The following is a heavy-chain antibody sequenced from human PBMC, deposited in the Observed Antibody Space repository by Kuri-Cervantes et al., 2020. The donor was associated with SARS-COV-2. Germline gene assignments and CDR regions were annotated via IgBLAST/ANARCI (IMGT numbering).Heavy chain of an antibody. D-gene: IGHD7-27*01. Sequence: GESLKISCAASGFTFSGYSMNWIRQAPGKGLEWVASIDSSSYYIYHADSVEGRLTISRDNAKTSLYLQMNSLKPEDTAVYYCAREEGGELGEAFDYWGQGALVTVSS. V-gene: IGHV3-21*01. J-gene: IGHJ4*02. CDR3: AREEGGELGEAFDY. CDR1: GFTFSGYS. CDR2: IDSSSYYI.